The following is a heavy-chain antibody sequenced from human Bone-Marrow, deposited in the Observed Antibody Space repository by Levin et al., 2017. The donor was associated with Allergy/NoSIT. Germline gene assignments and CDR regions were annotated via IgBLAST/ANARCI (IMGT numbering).Heavy chain of an antibody. V-gene: IGHV4-39*07. Sequence: PSETLSLTCTVSNYSISGNTYYWGWIRQPPGKGLEWIGSINHSGSTYYNPSLKSRVTISVDTSKNQFSLKLSSVTAADTAVYYCARAGRYDYWGQGTLVTVSS. J-gene: IGHJ4*02. D-gene: IGHD3-9*01. CDR3: ARAGRYDY. CDR1: NYSISGNTYY. CDR2: INHSGST.